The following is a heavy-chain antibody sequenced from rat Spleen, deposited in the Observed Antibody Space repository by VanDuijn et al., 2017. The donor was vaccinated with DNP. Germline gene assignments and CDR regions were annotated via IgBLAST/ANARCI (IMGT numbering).Heavy chain of an antibody. J-gene: IGHJ4*01. D-gene: IGHD1-11*01. CDR3: TRPRGSYGGYRVDA. CDR2: IIFDASRT. Sequence: EVQLVESGGGLVQPGRSLKLSCAASGFTFSDYYMAWVRQTPKESLEWVATIIFDASRTYYRDSVKGRFTVSRNNAESTLHLQMDSLRSEDTATYYCTRPRGSYGGYRVDAWGQGTSVSVSS. V-gene: IGHV5-7*01. CDR1: GFTFSDYY.